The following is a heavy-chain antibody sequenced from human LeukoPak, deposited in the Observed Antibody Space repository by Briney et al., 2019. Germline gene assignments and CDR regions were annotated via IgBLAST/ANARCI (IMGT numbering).Heavy chain of an antibody. J-gene: IGHJ4*02. Sequence: AGGSLRLSCAASGFTFSSYGMHWVRQAPGKGLEWVAVISYDGSNKYYADSVKGRFTTSRDNSKNTLYLQMNSLRAEDTAVYHCAKDRSLSLWGQGTLVTVSS. CDR2: ISYDGSNK. CDR1: GFTFSSYG. D-gene: IGHD2-2*01. V-gene: IGHV3-30*18. CDR3: AKDRSLSL.